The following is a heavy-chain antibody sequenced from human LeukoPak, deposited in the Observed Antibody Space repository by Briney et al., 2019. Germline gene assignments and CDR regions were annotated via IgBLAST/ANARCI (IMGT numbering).Heavy chain of an antibody. J-gene: IGHJ4*02. CDR2: IYYSGST. CDR3: ARVEMATLIVGVFDY. CDR1: GGSISSSSYY. V-gene: IGHV4-39*01. Sequence: SETLSLTCTVSGGSISSSSYYWGWIRQPPGKGLEWIGSIYYSGSTYYSPSLKSRVTISVDTPKNQFSLKLSSVTAADTAVYYCARVEMATLIVGVFDYWGQGTLVTVSS. D-gene: IGHD5-24*01.